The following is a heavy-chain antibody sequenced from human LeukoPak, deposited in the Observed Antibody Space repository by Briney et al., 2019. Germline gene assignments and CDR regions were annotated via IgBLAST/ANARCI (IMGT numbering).Heavy chain of an antibody. Sequence: PSETLSLTCTVSGGSISTCYWSWIRQPPGKGLEWIGYIYYTGSTSYNPSLKSRVTMSLDASKNQFSLELNSVTPADTAVYYCARSITMRKPNYYYYMDVWGKGTTVTVSS. CDR3: ARSITMRKPNYYYYMDV. CDR2: IYYTGST. J-gene: IGHJ6*03. D-gene: IGHD3-22*01. V-gene: IGHV4-59*01. CDR1: GGSISTCY.